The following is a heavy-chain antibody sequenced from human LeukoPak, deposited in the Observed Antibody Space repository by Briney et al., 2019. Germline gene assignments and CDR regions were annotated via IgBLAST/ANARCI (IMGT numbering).Heavy chain of an antibody. CDR1: GFTFSSYA. V-gene: IGHV3-23*01. J-gene: IGHJ4*02. Sequence: GGSLRLSCAASGFTFSSYAMSWVRQPPGKGLNWVSSISGSGGNTFYADSVKGRFTISRDNSKNTLYLQMNSLRAEDTAVYYCARSAAARRGLYFDYWGQGTLVTISS. CDR3: ARSAAARRGLYFDY. D-gene: IGHD6-6*01. CDR2: ISGSGGNT.